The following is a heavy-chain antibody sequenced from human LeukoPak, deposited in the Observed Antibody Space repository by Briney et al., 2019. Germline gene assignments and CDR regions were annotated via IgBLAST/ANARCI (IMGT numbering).Heavy chain of an antibody. CDR1: GFTFSSYW. J-gene: IGHJ4*02. V-gene: IGHV3-7*01. CDR2: IKQDGSEK. Sequence: PGGSLRLSCAASGFTFSSYWMSWVRQAPGKGLEWVANIKQDGSEKYYVDSVKGRFTISRDNAKNSLYLQMNSLRAEDTAVYYCARTSITMIVVVIGLHFDYWGQGTLVTVSS. D-gene: IGHD3-22*01. CDR3: ARTSITMIVVVIGLHFDY.